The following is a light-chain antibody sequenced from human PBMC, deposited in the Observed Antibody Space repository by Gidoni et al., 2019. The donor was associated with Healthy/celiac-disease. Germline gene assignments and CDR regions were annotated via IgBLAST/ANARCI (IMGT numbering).Light chain of an antibody. CDR3: QQYNNWPF. Sequence: EIVMTQSPATLSVSPGERATPSCRASQSVSSNLAWYQQKPGQAPRLLIDGASTKATGIPARFSGSGSGTEFTLTISSLQSEDFAVYYCQQYNNWPFFGGGTKVEIK. J-gene: IGKJ4*01. CDR2: GAS. V-gene: IGKV3-15*01. CDR1: QSVSSN.